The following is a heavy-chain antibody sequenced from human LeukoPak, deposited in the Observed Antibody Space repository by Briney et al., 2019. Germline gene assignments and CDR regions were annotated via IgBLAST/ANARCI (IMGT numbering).Heavy chain of an antibody. CDR3: ARGALRFLEWLSPLDY. CDR1: GYTFTSYG. J-gene: IGHJ4*02. CDR2: INPNSGGT. Sequence: ASVKVSCKASGYTFTSYGISWVRQAPGQGLEWMGWINPNSGGTNYAQKFQGRVTMTRDTSISTAYMELSRLRSDDTAVYYCARGALRFLEWLSPLDYWGQGTLVTVSS. V-gene: IGHV1-2*02. D-gene: IGHD3-3*01.